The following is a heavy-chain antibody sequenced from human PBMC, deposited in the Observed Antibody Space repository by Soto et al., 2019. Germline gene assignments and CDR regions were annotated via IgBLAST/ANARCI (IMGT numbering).Heavy chain of an antibody. V-gene: IGHV3-30-3*01. CDR2: ISYDRSNK. J-gene: IGHJ6*02. Sequence: QPGGSLRLSCTASGLTFSTYAMHWVRQAPGKGLEWVAVISYDRSNKYYADSVKGRFTVSRDNSNSTLDLQMNSLRVEDTAVYYCARDSWGMDVWGQGTTVTVS. CDR1: GLTFSTYA. CDR3: ARDSWGMDV.